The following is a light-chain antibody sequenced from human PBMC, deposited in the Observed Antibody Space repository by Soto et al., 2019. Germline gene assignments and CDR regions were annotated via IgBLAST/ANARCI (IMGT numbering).Light chain of an antibody. J-gene: IGKJ5*01. CDR1: QSVFSSANGRDY. CDR2: WAF. Sequence: IVMRQSPDSLALPLGDMATINCNSSQSVFSSANGRDYIAWYQQKPGQPPKLLIYWAFIREAGVPDRFRGSGSQTDFTLTITNLQAEDIATYYCKQYENLPNFGQGTRLEIK. CDR3: KQYENLPN. V-gene: IGKV4-1*01.